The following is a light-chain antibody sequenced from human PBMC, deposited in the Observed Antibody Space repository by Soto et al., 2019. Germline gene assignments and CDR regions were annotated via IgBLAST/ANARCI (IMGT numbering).Light chain of an antibody. V-gene: IGKV1-5*03. J-gene: IGKJ1*01. CDR1: QSISSW. CDR2: KAS. Sequence: DIQITQSPSTLSASVGDRVTITCRASQSISSWLAWYQQKPGKAPKLLIYKASTLKSGVPSRFSGSGSGTEFTLTISSLQPDDFATYYCQQYHIYSGTFGQGTKVDIK. CDR3: QQYHIYSGT.